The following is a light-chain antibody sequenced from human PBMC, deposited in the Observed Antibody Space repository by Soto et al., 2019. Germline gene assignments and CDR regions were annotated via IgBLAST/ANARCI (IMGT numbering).Light chain of an antibody. V-gene: IGKV1-5*01. CDR1: QSISSW. CDR2: DAY. Sequence: DIQMTQSPSTLSASVGDRVTITCRASQSISSWLAWYQQKPGKAPKLLIYDAYSLESGVPSRFRGSGSGTEFTQTISSLQPANFATYYCQEYNSYSSWPFGHRTKVEIK. J-gene: IGKJ1*01. CDR3: QEYNSYSSWP.